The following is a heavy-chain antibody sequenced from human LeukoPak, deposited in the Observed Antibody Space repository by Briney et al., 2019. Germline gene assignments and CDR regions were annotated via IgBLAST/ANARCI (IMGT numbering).Heavy chain of an antibody. CDR2: ISSSGSTI. CDR1: GFTFSSYE. J-gene: IGHJ5*02. D-gene: IGHD4-17*01. CDR3: ARDVLYGDYGWFDP. Sequence: GGSLRLSCAASGFTFSSYEMNWVRQAPGKGLEWVSYISSSGSTIYYADSVKGRFTISRDNAENSLYLQMNSLRAEDTAVYYCARDVLYGDYGWFDPWGQGTLVTVSS. V-gene: IGHV3-48*03.